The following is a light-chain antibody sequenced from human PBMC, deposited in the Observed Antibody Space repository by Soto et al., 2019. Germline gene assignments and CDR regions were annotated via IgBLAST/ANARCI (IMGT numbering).Light chain of an antibody. V-gene: IGKV3-20*01. J-gene: IGKJ1*01. CDR2: DAS. Sequence: EIVLTQSPGTLSLSPGERATLSCRASQSVSSGFLAWYQQKPGQAPRLLIYDASSRAPGIPDRFSGSGSGTDFTLAISRLEPEDFAVYYCQQYASSPWTFGQGTKVEIK. CDR3: QQYASSPWT. CDR1: QSVSSGF.